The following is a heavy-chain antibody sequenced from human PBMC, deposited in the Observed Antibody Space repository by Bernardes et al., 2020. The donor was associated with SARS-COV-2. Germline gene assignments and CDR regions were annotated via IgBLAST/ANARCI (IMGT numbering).Heavy chain of an antibody. Sequence: VGSLRLSCAASGFTFSSYGMNWVRQGPGKGLEWVSYISRGSGTINYADSVKGRFTISRDDAKNSLYLQMNSLRDEDTAIYYCARDRGGYTYGLDAFDIWGQGTMVTVSS. CDR3: ARDRGGYTYGLDAFDI. J-gene: IGHJ3*02. CDR2: ISRGSGTI. CDR1: GFTFSSYG. D-gene: IGHD5-18*01. V-gene: IGHV3-48*02.